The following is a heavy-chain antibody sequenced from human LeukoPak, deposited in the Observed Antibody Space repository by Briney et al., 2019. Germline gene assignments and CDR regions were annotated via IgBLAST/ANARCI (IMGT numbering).Heavy chain of an antibody. CDR2: INPSGGST. D-gene: IGHD1-26*01. Sequence: ASVKVSRKASGYTFTSYYMHWVRRAPGQGLEWMGIINPSGGSTSYAQKFQGRVTMTRDTSTSTVYMELSSLRSEDTAVYYCARVPPRWELPDYWGQGTLVTVSS. V-gene: IGHV1-46*01. CDR1: GYTFTSYY. CDR3: ARVPPRWELPDY. J-gene: IGHJ4*02.